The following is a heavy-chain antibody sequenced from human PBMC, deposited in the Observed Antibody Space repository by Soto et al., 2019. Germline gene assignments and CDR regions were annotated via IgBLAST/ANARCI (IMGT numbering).Heavy chain of an antibody. Sequence: PSETLSLTCAVSGGSISSGGYSWSWIRQPPGKGLEWIGYIYHSGSTYYNPSLKSRVTISVDRSKIQFSLKLSSVTAADTAVYYCARGMTTVTTIDYWGQGTLVTVSS. CDR1: GGSISSGGYS. CDR2: IYHSGST. V-gene: IGHV4-30-2*01. J-gene: IGHJ4*02. CDR3: ARGMTTVTTIDY. D-gene: IGHD4-4*01.